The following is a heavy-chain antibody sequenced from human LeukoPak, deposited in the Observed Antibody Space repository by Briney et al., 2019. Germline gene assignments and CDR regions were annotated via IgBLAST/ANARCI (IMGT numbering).Heavy chain of an antibody. V-gene: IGHV4-59*08. D-gene: IGHD6-13*01. CDR3: ARIAAAGTRFDY. CDR2: IYYSGST. Sequence: PSETLSLTCTVSGGSIISYYWSWIRQPPGKGLEWIGYIYYSGSTNYNPSLKSRVTISVDTSKNQFSLKLSSVTAADTAVYYCARIAAAGTRFDYWGQGTLVTVSS. J-gene: IGHJ4*02. CDR1: GGSIISYY.